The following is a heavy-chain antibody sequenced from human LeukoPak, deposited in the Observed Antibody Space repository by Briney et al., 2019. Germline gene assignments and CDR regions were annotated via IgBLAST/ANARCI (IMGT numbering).Heavy chain of an antibody. CDR1: GFTFSSYE. Sequence: HPGGSLRLSCAASGFTFSSYEMNWVRQAPGKGLEWVSYISSSGSTIYYADSVKGRFTISRDNAKNSLYLQMNSLRAEDTAVYYCARDRTEMATIGLGGYYYYMDVWGKGTTVTVSS. D-gene: IGHD5-24*01. CDR2: ISSSGSTI. J-gene: IGHJ6*03. V-gene: IGHV3-48*03. CDR3: ARDRTEMATIGLGGYYYYMDV.